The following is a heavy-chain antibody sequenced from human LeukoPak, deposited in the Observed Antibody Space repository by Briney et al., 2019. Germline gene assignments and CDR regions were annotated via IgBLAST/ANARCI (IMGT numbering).Heavy chain of an antibody. CDR1: GFSISGYW. J-gene: IGHJ4*01. V-gene: IGHV3-74*01. D-gene: IGHD3-16*01. CDR3: IREVQVRASASLGL. Sequence: PGGSLILSFAASGFSISGYWMHWVRQAAGEGLVWVSRMNSGGTTINYADSVKGRFTISRDNVDNTLHLQMNSLRVEDTAVYYCIREVQVRASASLGLWGQGTLVTVSS. CDR2: MNSGGTTI.